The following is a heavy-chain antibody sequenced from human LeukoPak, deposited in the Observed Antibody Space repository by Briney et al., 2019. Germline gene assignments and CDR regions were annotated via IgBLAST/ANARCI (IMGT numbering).Heavy chain of an antibody. Sequence: GGSLRLSCAASGFTFSYYALHWVRQAPGKGLEWVAVISYDGSNKYYADPVKGRFTISRDNSKNTLYLQMNSLRGEDTAVYYCARDRKGGSGWTLFDYWGQGTLVTVSS. D-gene: IGHD6-19*01. CDR1: GFTFSYYA. CDR3: ARDRKGGSGWTLFDY. CDR2: ISYDGSNK. V-gene: IGHV3-30-3*01. J-gene: IGHJ4*02.